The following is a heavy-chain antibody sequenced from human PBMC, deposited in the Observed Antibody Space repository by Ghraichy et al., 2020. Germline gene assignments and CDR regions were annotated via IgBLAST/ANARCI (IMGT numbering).Heavy chain of an antibody. J-gene: IGHJ4*02. Sequence: GESLNISCAASGFTFSSYSMNWVRQAPGKGLEWVSSISSSSSYIYYADSVKGRFTISRDNAKNSLYLQMNSLRAEDTAVYYCARVEMATIRSVDYWGQGTLVTVSS. CDR2: ISSSSSYI. CDR3: ARVEMATIRSVDY. CDR1: GFTFSSYS. D-gene: IGHD5-24*01. V-gene: IGHV3-21*01.